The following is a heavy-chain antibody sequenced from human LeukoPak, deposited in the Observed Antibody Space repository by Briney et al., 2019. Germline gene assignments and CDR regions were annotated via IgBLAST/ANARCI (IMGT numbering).Heavy chain of an antibody. CDR1: GYSISSGYY. CDR3: ASNPNCGSASCYVWPSYNWFDP. V-gene: IGHV4-38-2*01. D-gene: IGHD2-2*01. Sequence: PSETLSLTCAVSGYSISSGYYWGWIRQPPGKGLEWIGSIYHSGSTYYNPSLKSRVTISVDTSKNQFSLKLSSVTAADTAVYYCASNPNCGSASCYVWPSYNWFDPWGQGTLVTVSS. J-gene: IGHJ5*02. CDR2: IYHSGST.